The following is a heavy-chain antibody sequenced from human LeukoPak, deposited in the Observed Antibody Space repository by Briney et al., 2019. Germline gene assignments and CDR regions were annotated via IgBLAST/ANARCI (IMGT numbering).Heavy chain of an antibody. Sequence: PGGSLRLSCAASGFTFSSFAMHWVRQAPGKGLEWVAVISHDGSNKYYADSVKGRFTVSRDNSKNTLYLQMNSLRAEDTAVYYCAKAVGYSSTWAFDYWGQGTLVTVSS. V-gene: IGHV3-30-3*01. D-gene: IGHD6-13*01. CDR3: AKAVGYSSTWAFDY. CDR1: GFTFSSFA. J-gene: IGHJ4*02. CDR2: ISHDGSNK.